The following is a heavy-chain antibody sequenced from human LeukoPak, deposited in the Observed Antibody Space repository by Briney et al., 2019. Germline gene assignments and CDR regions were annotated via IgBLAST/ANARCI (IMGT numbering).Heavy chain of an antibody. D-gene: IGHD4-17*01. J-gene: IGHJ4*02. Sequence: GGSLRLSCAASGFTFSSYSMNWVRQAPGKGLEWVSSISSSGTYIYYADSVKGRFTISRDNAKNSLYLQMNSLRAEDTAVYYCARPATTVPYFDYWGQGTLVTVSS. CDR3: ARPATTVPYFDY. CDR1: GFTFSSYS. CDR2: ISSSGTYI. V-gene: IGHV3-21*01.